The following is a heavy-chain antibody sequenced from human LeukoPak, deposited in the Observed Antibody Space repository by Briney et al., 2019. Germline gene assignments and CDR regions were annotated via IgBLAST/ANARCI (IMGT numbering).Heavy chain of an antibody. CDR2: IIPIFGTA. CDR3: ARRYYYDSSGYSYYFDY. CDR1: GGTFSSYA. Sequence: ASVEVSCKASGGTFSSYAISWVRQAPGQGLEWMGGIIPIFGTANYAQKFQGRGTITADESTSTAYMELSSLRSEDTAVYYCARRYYYDSSGYSYYFDYWGQGTLVTVSS. D-gene: IGHD3-22*01. V-gene: IGHV1-69*13. J-gene: IGHJ4*02.